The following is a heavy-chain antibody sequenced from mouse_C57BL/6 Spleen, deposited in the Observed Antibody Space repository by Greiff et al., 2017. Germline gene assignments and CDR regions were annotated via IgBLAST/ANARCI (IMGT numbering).Heavy chain of an antibody. Sequence: VLLVESGAELVKPGASVTLSCKASGYTFTSYWMHWVKQRPGRGLEWIGRICPNSGGTKYNEKFKSKATLTVDKPSSTAYMQLSSLKSEDSAVYDCAAYYDYYGDWGQGTTLTVSS. V-gene: IGHV1-72*01. CDR1: GYTFTSYW. CDR3: AAYYDYYGD. J-gene: IGHJ2*01. CDR2: ICPNSGGT. D-gene: IGHD2-10*01.